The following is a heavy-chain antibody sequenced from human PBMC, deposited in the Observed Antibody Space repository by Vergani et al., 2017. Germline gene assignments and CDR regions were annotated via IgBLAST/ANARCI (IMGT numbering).Heavy chain of an antibody. CDR1: GFTFNEYW. Sequence: EVELVESGGGLVQPGGSLRLSCAASGFTFNEYWMHWARQVPGKGLVWVSGMNGDGDTISYADSVKGRFTISRDNAKNTLFLQMNSVRAEDTAVYYCARARKFRFGVVWENWFDPGGQGTLVTVSS. D-gene: IGHD3-3*01. J-gene: IGHJ5*02. CDR3: ARARKFRFGVVWENWFDP. V-gene: IGHV3-74*01. CDR2: MNGDGDTI.